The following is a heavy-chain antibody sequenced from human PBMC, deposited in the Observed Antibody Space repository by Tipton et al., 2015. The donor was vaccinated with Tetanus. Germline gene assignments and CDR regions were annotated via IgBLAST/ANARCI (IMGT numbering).Heavy chain of an antibody. J-gene: IGHJ4*02. Sequence: SGFIFSSYGIHWVRQAPGKGLEWVAVSWYDGTDKYYADSAKGRFTISRDNSKNTLYLQMNSLRAEDTAVYYCAREADCSGGSCFSGDFDNWGQGSQVTVSS. CDR2: SWYDGTDK. CDR1: GFIFSSYG. CDR3: AREADCSGGSCFSGDFDN. V-gene: IGHV3-33*01. D-gene: IGHD2-15*01.